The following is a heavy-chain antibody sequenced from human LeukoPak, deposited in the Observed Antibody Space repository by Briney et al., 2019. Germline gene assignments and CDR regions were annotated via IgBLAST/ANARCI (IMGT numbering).Heavy chain of an antibody. CDR3: ARGYGSGNDFDY. J-gene: IGHJ4*02. CDR1: GFTFSSYG. Sequence: GGSLRLSCAASGFTFSSYGMHWVRQAPGKGLEWVAVIWYDGSNKYYADSVKGRFTISRDNSKNTLCLQMNSLRAEDTAVYYCARGYGSGNDFDYWGQGTLVTVSS. D-gene: IGHD3-10*01. V-gene: IGHV3-33*01. CDR2: IWYDGSNK.